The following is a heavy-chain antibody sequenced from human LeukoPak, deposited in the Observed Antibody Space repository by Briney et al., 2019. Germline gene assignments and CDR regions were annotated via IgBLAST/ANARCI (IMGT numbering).Heavy chain of an antibody. Sequence: GGSLRLSCAAAGFTFDDYAMHWVRQAPGRGLEWVSGISWNSGTIGYADSVKGRFTISRDNAKNSLYLQMNSPRAEDTALYYCAKDTGSTPGAHYYYYMDVWGKGTTVTISS. J-gene: IGHJ6*03. CDR1: GFTFDDYA. V-gene: IGHV3-9*01. CDR2: ISWNSGTI. D-gene: IGHD5/OR15-5a*01. CDR3: AKDTGSTPGAHYYYYMDV.